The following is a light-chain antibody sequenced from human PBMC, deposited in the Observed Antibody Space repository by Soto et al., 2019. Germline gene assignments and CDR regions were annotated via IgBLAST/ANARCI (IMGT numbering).Light chain of an antibody. J-gene: IGKJ5*01. CDR1: QSVRSSF. Sequence: VLTQSPGTLSLSPGERATLSCRASQSVRSSFLAWYQHKLGQAPRLLIYAASTRATGIPDRFSGRGSATYFTLSIRRLEPEDFAYYYCQEYDSLSFGQGTRLEIK. CDR3: QEYDSLS. V-gene: IGKV3-20*01. CDR2: AAS.